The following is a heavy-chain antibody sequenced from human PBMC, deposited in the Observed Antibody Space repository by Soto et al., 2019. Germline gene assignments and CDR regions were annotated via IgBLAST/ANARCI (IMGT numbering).Heavy chain of an antibody. J-gene: IGHJ6*02. CDR2: ISSDKAET. CDR3: ARWSSDGMDV. CDR1: GYTFTNFG. Sequence: QVQLVQSGHEVKKPGAAVKVSCKASGYTFTNFGFSWVRQAPGQGLEWMGWISSDKAETNYAQKLQGRVTLTTDTSTSPGYKELRSLRSDDTAVYYCARWSSDGMDVWGQGTMVIVSS. V-gene: IGHV1-18*04.